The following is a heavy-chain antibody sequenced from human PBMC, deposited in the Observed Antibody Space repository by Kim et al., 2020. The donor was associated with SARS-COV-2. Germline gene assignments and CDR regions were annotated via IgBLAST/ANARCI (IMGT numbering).Heavy chain of an antibody. Sequence: SETLSLTCAVYGGSFSGYYWSWIRQPPGKGLEWIGEINHSGSTNYNPSLKSRVTISVDTSKNQFSLKLSSVTAADTAVYYCARGGIFDYWGQGTLVTVPS. CDR2: INHSGST. J-gene: IGHJ4*02. CDR3: ARGGIFDY. V-gene: IGHV4-34*01. CDR1: GGSFSGYY. D-gene: IGHD2-21*01.